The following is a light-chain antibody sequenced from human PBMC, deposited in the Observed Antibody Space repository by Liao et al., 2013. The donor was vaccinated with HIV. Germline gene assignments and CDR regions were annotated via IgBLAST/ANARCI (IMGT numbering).Light chain of an antibody. CDR3: QSADSSGTVV. CDR1: YIGSKS. CDR2: YDS. J-gene: IGLJ2*01. Sequence: SYELTQPPSVSVAPGQTARITCGGDYIGSKSVHWYQQKPGQAPVVVIYYDSDRPSGIPERFSGSSSGTTVTLTISGVQAEDEADYYCQSADSSGTVVFGGGTKLTVL. V-gene: IGLV3-21*01.